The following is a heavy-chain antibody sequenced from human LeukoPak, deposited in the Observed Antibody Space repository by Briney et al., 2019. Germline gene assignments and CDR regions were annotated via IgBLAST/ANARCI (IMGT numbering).Heavy chain of an antibody. J-gene: IGHJ4*02. V-gene: IGHV3-11*01. CDR3: ARAPPYDSSGLLDY. D-gene: IGHD3-22*01. CDR1: GFTFSDYY. CDR2: ISGSSDTL. Sequence: GALRLSCTASGFTFSDYYMSWIRQAPGKGLEWVSYISGSSDTLYYIDSVEGRFAISRDNAKNSLYLQMNTLRAEDTAVYYCARAPPYDSSGLLDYWGQGTLVTVSS.